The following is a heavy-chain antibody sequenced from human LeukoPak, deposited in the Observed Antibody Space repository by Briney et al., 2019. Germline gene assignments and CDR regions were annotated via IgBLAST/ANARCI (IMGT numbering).Heavy chain of an antibody. CDR2: ISSGSDYI. Sequence: GRSLRLSCAVSKFSFSVYTMNWVRQAPGKGLEWVSSISSGSDYIYYADSVKGRFTISRDNAKNSLYLQMNSLRAEDTAVYYCARDRQPLPPLVDYWGQGTLVTVSS. CDR1: KFSFSVYT. CDR3: ARDRQPLPPLVDY. J-gene: IGHJ4*02. V-gene: IGHV3-21*06. D-gene: IGHD2-21*02.